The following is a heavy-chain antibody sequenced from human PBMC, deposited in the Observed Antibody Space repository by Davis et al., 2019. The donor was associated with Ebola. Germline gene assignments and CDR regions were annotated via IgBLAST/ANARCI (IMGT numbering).Heavy chain of an antibody. Sequence: GESLKISCAASGFTFSSYAMSWVRQAPGKGLEWVSAISGSGGSTYYADSVKGRFTISRDNSKNTLYLQMNSLRAEDTAVYYCAKDQGFNWFDPWGQGTLVTVSS. CDR2: ISGSGGST. CDR3: AKDQGFNWFDP. CDR1: GFTFSSYA. V-gene: IGHV3-23*01. J-gene: IGHJ5*02.